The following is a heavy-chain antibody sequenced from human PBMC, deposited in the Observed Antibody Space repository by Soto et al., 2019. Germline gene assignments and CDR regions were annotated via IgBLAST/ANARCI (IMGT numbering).Heavy chain of an antibody. CDR1: GGSFSGYY. CDR2: INHSGST. Sequence: SETLSLTCAVYGGSFSGYYWSWIRQPPGKGLEWIGEINHSGSTNYNPSLKSRITISVDTSKNQFSLKLSSVTAADTAVYYCAREGPVRGVIGAFDIWGQGTMVTVSS. J-gene: IGHJ3*02. V-gene: IGHV4-34*01. CDR3: AREGPVRGVIGAFDI. D-gene: IGHD3-10*01.